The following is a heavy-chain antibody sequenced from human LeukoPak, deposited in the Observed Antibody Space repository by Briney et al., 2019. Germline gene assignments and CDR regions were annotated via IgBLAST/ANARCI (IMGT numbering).Heavy chain of an antibody. J-gene: IGHJ5*02. CDR3: ARKTMVRGVT. CDR1: GFTFSSYA. CDR2: ISGSGGST. Sequence: GGSLRLSCAASGFTFSSYAMSWVRQAPGKGLGWVSAISGSGGSTYYADSVKGRFTISRDNSKNTLYLQMNSLRAEDTAVYYCARKTMVRGVTWGQGTLVTVSS. D-gene: IGHD3-10*01. V-gene: IGHV3-23*01.